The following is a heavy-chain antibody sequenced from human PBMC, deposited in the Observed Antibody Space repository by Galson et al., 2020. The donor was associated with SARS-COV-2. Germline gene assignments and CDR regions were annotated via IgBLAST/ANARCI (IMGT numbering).Heavy chain of an antibody. Sequence: GSLRLSCAASGFTFSSSYMSWVRQAPGKGLEWVSLINSGGSTYFADSVKGRFTISRDNSKNILYLQMNSLRAEDTAVYYCARDGGSSISCYHDYWGQGTLVTVSP. CDR1: GFTFSSSY. CDR3: ARDGGSSISCYHDY. CDR2: INSGGST. J-gene: IGHJ4*02. D-gene: IGHD2-2*01. V-gene: IGHV3-53*01.